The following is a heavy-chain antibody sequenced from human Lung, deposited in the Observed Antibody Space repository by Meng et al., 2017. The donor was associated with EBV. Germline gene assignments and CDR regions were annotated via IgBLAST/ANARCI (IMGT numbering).Heavy chain of an antibody. D-gene: IGHD5-18*01. CDR1: GGSISSGGHY. J-gene: IGHJ4*02. Sequence: HGQWQGSGPGLVKPSQTLSLTFTVSGGSISSGGHYWSWIRQHPGKGLEWIGYIYYSGSTYYNPSLKSLVSISVDTSNNQFSLKLSSVTAADTAVYYCARAVDTGYFDYWGQGTLVTVSS. CDR2: IYYSGST. V-gene: IGHV4-31*01. CDR3: ARAVDTGYFDY.